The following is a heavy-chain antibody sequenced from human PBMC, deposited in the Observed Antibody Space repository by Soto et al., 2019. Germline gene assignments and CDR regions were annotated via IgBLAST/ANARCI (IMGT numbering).Heavy chain of an antibody. Sequence: QITLKESGPTLVKPTQTLTLTCTFSGFSLSTSGVGVGWIRQPPGKALEWLALIYWDDDKRYSPSLKSRLTNTKDTPKTPVVLTMTNMYPVDTPTYYCAHPSYGDAFDIWGQGTMVTVSS. CDR2: IYWDDDK. CDR1: GFSLSTSGVG. CDR3: AHPSYGDAFDI. V-gene: IGHV2-5*02. J-gene: IGHJ3*02. D-gene: IGHD4-17*01.